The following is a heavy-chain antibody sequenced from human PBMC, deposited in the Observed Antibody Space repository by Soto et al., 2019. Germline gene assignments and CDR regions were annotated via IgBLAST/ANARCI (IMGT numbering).Heavy chain of an antibody. J-gene: IGHJ3*02. D-gene: IGHD4-4*01. V-gene: IGHV3-23*01. Sequence: EVPLLESGGCLVQPGGSLRLSCVASEFTFSSYAMSWVRQAPGKGLEWVSAISYSGGSTYYADSVKGRFTISRDNSKNTLYLQMNSLRDEDTAVYYCAKVPTGEMATVFQAFDIWGQGTMVTVSS. CDR1: EFTFSSYA. CDR2: ISYSGGST. CDR3: AKVPTGEMATVFQAFDI.